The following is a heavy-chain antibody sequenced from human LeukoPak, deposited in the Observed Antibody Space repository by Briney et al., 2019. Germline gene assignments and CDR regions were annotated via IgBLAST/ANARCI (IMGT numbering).Heavy chain of an antibody. Sequence: SVKVSCKASGYTFTSYAISWVRQAPGQGLEWMGGIIPIFGTANYAQKFQGRVTITTDESTSTAYMELSSLRSEDTAVYYCARVLTYSGSTPVNWFDPWGQGTLVTVSS. CDR1: GYTFTSYA. J-gene: IGHJ5*02. D-gene: IGHD1-26*01. CDR3: ARVLTYSGSTPVNWFDP. CDR2: IIPIFGTA. V-gene: IGHV1-69*05.